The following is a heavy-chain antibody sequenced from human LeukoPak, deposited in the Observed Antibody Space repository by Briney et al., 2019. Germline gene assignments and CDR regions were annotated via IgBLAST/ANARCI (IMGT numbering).Heavy chain of an antibody. J-gene: IGHJ6*02. CDR3: TRDHCSYINCYEDYYHGMDV. V-gene: IGHV1-2*02. CDR1: GYTFTGYY. D-gene: IGHD2-2*01. CDR2: INPNSGVT. Sequence: ASVKVSCKASGYTFTGYYLHWVRQAPGQGLEWMGWINPNSGVTSSAQKFQGRVTMTRDTSISAAYMELSRLRSDDTAVYYCTRDHCSYINCYEDYYHGMDVWGQGTTVTVSS.